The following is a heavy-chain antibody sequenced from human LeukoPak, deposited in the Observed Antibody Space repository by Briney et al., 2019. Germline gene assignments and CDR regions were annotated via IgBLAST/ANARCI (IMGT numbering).Heavy chain of an antibody. CDR3: ARVGGLYCSSTSCYLTGVYYFDY. D-gene: IGHD2-2*01. Sequence: ASVKVSCKASGGTFSSYAISWVRQAPGQGLEWMGGIIPIFGTANYAQKFQGRVTITTDESTSTAYMELSSLRSEDTAVYYRARVGGLYCSSTSCYLTGVYYFDYWGQGTLVTVSS. CDR1: GGTFSSYA. CDR2: IIPIFGTA. J-gene: IGHJ4*02. V-gene: IGHV1-69*05.